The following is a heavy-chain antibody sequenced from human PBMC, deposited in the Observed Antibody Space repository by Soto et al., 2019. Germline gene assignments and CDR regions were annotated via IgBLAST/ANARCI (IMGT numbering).Heavy chain of an antibody. CDR1: GFSLSTNGVR. V-gene: IGHV2-5*02. D-gene: IGHD4-4*01. J-gene: IGHJ6*03. Sequence: QSTLKESGPTLVKPTQTLTLTCTFSGFSLSTNGVRVGWIRQPPVMALEWLALIYWDDDKRYSPSLKNRLTITKDTSKNQVGLTTTNMDPVDTATYYCAHRLLRLPTEDYMDVWGQGTTVTVSS. CDR2: IYWDDDK. CDR3: AHRLLRLPTEDYMDV.